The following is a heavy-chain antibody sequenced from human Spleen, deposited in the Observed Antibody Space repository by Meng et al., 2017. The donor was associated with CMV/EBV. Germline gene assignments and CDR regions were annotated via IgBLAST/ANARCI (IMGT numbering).Heavy chain of an antibody. CDR2: ISGSGGST. CDR1: GFTFSSYA. J-gene: IGHJ4*02. V-gene: IGHV3-23*01. Sequence: GESLKISCAASGFTFSSYAMSWVRQAPGKGLEWVSGISGSGGSTYYGDSVKGRFIISRDNSQNTLYLQMNSLRADDTAVYYCAKRGGIHYWGQGTLVTVSS. CDR3: AKRGGIHY. D-gene: IGHD3-10*01.